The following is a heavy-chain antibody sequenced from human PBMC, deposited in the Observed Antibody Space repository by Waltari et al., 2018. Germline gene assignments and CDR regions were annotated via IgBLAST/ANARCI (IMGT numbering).Heavy chain of an antibody. CDR3: ARDNYDYVWGSSNWFDP. D-gene: IGHD3-16*01. V-gene: IGHV4-4*09. Sequence: QVQLQESGPGLVKPSETLSLTCTVSGGSISSYYWSWIRQPPGKGLEWIGYIYTRGSTNYNPSLKGRVTISVDTSKNQFSLKLSSVTAADTAVYYCARDNYDYVWGSSNWFDPWGQGTLVTVSS. CDR2: IYTRGST. J-gene: IGHJ5*02. CDR1: GGSISSYY.